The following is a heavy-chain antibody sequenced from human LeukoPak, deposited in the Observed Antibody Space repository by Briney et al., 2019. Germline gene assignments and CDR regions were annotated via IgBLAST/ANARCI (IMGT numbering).Heavy chain of an antibody. CDR2: IFYSGSD. V-gene: IGHV4-30-4*01. CDR1: GGSISSGDYY. Sequence: SQTLSLTCTVSGGSISSGDYYWGWIRQPPGKCLEWIGYIFYSGSDYYKPSLKSRVTISVDTSKNQFSLKLSSVTAANTAVYYCARGLARFHGSASDYWGQGALVTVSS. J-gene: IGHJ4*02. D-gene: IGHD2-2*03. CDR3: ARGLARFHGSASDY.